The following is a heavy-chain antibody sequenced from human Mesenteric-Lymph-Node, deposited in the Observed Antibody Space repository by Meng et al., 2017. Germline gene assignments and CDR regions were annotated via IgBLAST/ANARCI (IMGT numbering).Heavy chain of an antibody. CDR2: IYYSGST. Sequence: QVQLQESGPGLVKPSQTLSLTCTVSGGSISSGDYYWSWIRQPPGKGLELIGHIYYSGSTSYNPSLKSRVTISVDTSNNQFSLTLRSVTAADTAVYYCARDPYATGWAGWGQGTLVTVSS. V-gene: IGHV4-30-4*01. D-gene: IGHD6-19*01. CDR3: ARDPYATGWAG. CDR1: GGSISSGDYY. J-gene: IGHJ4*02.